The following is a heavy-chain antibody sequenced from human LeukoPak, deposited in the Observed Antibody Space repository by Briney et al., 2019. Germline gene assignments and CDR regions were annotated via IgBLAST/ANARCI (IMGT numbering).Heavy chain of an antibody. D-gene: IGHD3-22*01. J-gene: IGHJ4*02. CDR1: GVSISSYY. V-gene: IGHV4-59*01. CDR3: ARVDGSGFFDY. Sequence: SETLSLTCTVSGVSISSYYWSWIRQPPGKGLEWIGYIYYSGSTNYNPSLKSRVTISVDTSKNQFSLKLSSVTAADTAVYYCARVDGSGFFDYWGQGNLVTVSS. CDR2: IYYSGST.